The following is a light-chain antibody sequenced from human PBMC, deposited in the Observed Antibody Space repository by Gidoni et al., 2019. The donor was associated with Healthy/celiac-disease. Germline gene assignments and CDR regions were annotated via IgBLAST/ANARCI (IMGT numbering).Light chain of an antibody. Sequence: SYELTQPPSVSVSPGQTARITCSGYALTKKYAYWYQQKSGQDPVLVIYEDSKRPSGIPERFSGSSSGTMATLTISGAQVEDEADYYCYSTDSSCNLPWVFGGGTKLTVL. CDR3: YSTDSSCNLPWV. CDR1: ALTKKY. J-gene: IGLJ3*02. CDR2: EDS. V-gene: IGLV3-10*01.